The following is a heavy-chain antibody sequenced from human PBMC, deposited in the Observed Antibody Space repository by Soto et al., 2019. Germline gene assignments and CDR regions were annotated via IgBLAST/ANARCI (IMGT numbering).Heavy chain of an antibody. J-gene: IGHJ6*03. V-gene: IGHV3-11*01. CDR3: ARAEYDFWSGYYASYYYYMDV. D-gene: IGHD3-3*01. CDR2: ISSSGSTI. CDR1: GFTFSDYY. Sequence: QVQLVESGGGLVKPGGSLRLSCAAAGFTFSDYYMSWIRQAPGKGLERVSYISSSGSTIYYADAVKGRFTSSRDKAKNSLYRQMNSLSAEDTAVYYCARAEYDFWSGYYASYYYYMDVWGKGTTVTVSS.